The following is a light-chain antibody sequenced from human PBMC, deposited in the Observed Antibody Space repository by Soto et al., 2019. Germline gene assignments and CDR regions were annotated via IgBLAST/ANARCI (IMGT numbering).Light chain of an antibody. CDR1: QSITSN. CDR2: GAS. CDR3: QQYNNWPLF. J-gene: IGKJ4*01. V-gene: IGKV3-15*01. Sequence: EIVMTQSPATLSVSPGERVTFSCRASQSITSNLAWYQQKPGQAPRLLIYGASTRATGIPARFSGSGSGTEFTLTISSLQSEDFAVYYCQQYNNWPLFFGGGTKVDI.